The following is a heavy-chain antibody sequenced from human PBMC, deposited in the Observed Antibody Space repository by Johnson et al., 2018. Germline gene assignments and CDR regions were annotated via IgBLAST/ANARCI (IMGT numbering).Heavy chain of an antibody. V-gene: IGHV3-30*04. CDR3: EPEGPRHCFDY. Sequence: QVQLVQSGGGVVQPGRSLRLSCAASGFTFSTYAMHWVRQVPGRGLAGVAVISSDEQSKYYADSVKGRFTISRGNSTNTLYLQMTSLPPADTPVYYCEPEGPRHCFDYCGQGTLVTVAS. CDR2: ISSDEQSK. J-gene: IGHJ4*02. CDR1: GFTFSTYA.